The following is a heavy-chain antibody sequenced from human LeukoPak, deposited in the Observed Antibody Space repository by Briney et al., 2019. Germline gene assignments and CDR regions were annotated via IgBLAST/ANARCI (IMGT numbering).Heavy chain of an antibody. V-gene: IGHV3-9*01. CDR3: AKDMGYCSSTSCNDAFDL. Sequence: PGRSLRLSCAASGFTFDDYAMHWVRQAPGKGLEWVSGISWSSGSIGYADSVKGRFTISRDNAKNSLYLQMNSLRAEDTALYYCAKDMGYCSSTSCNDAFDLWGQGTMVTVSS. CDR2: ISWSSGSI. CDR1: GFTFDDYA. D-gene: IGHD2-2*01. J-gene: IGHJ3*01.